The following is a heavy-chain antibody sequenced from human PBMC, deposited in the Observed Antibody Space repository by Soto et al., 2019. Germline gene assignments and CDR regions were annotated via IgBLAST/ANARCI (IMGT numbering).Heavy chain of an antibody. CDR3: TTDTCSSTSCYRGYYYGMDV. Sequence: PVGSLRLSCAASGFTFSNAWMSWVRQAPGKGLEWVGRIKSKTDGGTTDYAAPVKGRFTISRDDSKNTLYLQMNSLKTEDTAVYYCTTDTCSSTSCYRGYYYGMDVWGQGTTVTVSS. J-gene: IGHJ6*02. CDR2: IKSKTDGGTT. CDR1: GFTFSNAW. V-gene: IGHV3-15*01. D-gene: IGHD2-2*01.